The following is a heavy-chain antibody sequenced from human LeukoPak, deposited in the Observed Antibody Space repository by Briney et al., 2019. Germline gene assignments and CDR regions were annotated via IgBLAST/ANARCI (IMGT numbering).Heavy chain of an antibody. J-gene: IGHJ4*02. Sequence: PGGSLRLSCAASGFTFSSYAMHWVRQAPGKGLEWVAVISYDGSNKYYADSVKGRFTISRDNSKNTLYLQMNSLRAEDTAVYYCARAYSSGLYYFDYWGQGTLVTVSS. CDR2: ISYDGSNK. D-gene: IGHD6-19*01. CDR3: ARAYSSGLYYFDY. V-gene: IGHV3-30-3*01. CDR1: GFTFSSYA.